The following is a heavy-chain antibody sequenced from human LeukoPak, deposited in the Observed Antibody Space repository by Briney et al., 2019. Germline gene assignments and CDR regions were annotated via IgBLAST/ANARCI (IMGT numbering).Heavy chain of an antibody. J-gene: IGHJ4*02. CDR3: ARLSDYGDYEGNFDY. CDR1: GGSISSYY. V-gene: IGHV4-4*07. Sequence: SETLSLTCTVSGGSISSYYWSWIRQPAGKGLEWIGRIYTSGSTNYNPSLKSRVTISVDTSKNQFSLKLSSVTAADTAVYYCARLSDYGDYEGNFDYWGQGTLVTVSS. D-gene: IGHD4-17*01. CDR2: IYTSGST.